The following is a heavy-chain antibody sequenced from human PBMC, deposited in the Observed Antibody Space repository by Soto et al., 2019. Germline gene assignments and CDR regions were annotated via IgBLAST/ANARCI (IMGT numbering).Heavy chain of an antibody. CDR2: INPSGGST. V-gene: IGHV1-46*01. CDR1: GYTFTSYY. J-gene: IGHJ6*02. Sequence: GASVKVSCKASGYTFTSYYMHWVRQAHGQGLEWMGIINPSGGSTSYAQKFQGRVTMTRDTSTSTAYMELSSLRSEDTAVYYCARESKSSGYYYYGMDVWGQGTTVTVSS. D-gene: IGHD3-3*01. CDR3: ARESKSSGYYYYGMDV.